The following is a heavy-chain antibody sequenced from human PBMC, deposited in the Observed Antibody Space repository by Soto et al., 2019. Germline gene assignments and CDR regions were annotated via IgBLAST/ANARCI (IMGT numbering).Heavy chain of an antibody. D-gene: IGHD5-12*01. CDR2: IYYSGST. Sequence: SETLSLTCTVSGGFIRSSRDYWGWIRQPPGKGLEWIGYIYYSGSTNYNPSLKSRVTISVDTSKNQFSLKLSSVTAADTAVYYCARHLISGYDRYFDYWGQGTLVTVSS. J-gene: IGHJ4*02. CDR1: GGFIRSSRDY. V-gene: IGHV4-61*05. CDR3: ARHLISGYDRYFDY.